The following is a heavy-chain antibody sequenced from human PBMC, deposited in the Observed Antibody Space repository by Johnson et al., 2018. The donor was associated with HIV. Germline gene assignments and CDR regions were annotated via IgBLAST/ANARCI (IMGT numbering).Heavy chain of an antibody. Sequence: VQLVESGGDLVKPGGSLRVSCLASGFVFSDSHMSWIRQAPGKGLEWVANIKHDGSEKHYVDAVKGRFTISSDNANNSLYLQMNSLRVEDTAVYYCARDFYHDFWTGYSRNDAFDFWGQGTMVTVFS. J-gene: IGHJ3*01. D-gene: IGHD3-3*01. CDR3: ARDFYHDFWTGYSRNDAFDF. CDR2: IKHDGSEK. CDR1: GFVFSDSH. V-gene: IGHV3-7*01.